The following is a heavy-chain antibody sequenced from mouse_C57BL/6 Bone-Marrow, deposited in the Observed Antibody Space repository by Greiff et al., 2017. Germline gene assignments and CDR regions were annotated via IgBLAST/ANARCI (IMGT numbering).Heavy chain of an antibody. J-gene: IGHJ3*01. D-gene: IGHD1-1*01. V-gene: IGHV1-5*01. CDR2: IYPGNSDT. CDR3: TRGEYYFPSWFAY. Sequence: VQLQQSGTVLARPGASVKMSCKTSGYTFTSYWMHWVKQRPGQGLEWIGAIYPGNSDTSYNQKFKGKAKLTAVTSASTAYMELSSLTNEDSAVYNCTRGEYYFPSWFAYWGRGTVGTVSA. CDR1: GYTFTSYW.